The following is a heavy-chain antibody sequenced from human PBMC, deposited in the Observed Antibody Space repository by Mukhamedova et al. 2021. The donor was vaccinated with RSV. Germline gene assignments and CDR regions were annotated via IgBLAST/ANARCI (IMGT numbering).Heavy chain of an antibody. J-gene: IGHJ1*01. CDR2: HSGTT. CDR3: ARPRSDCFLRTCYSAHFQH. Sequence: HSGTTSYNPSLKSRVTISIDTSKNQFSLELNSVTAADTAVYYCARPRSDCFLRTCYSAHFQHWGQGTLVTVSS. D-gene: IGHD2-21*02. V-gene: IGHV4-34*01.